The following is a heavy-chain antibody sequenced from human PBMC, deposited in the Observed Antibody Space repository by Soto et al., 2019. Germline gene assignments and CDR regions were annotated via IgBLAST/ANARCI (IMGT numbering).Heavy chain of an antibody. Sequence: GGSLRLSCAASGFTFDDYAMHWVRQAPGKGLEWVSGISWNSGSIGYADSVKGRFTISRDNAKNSLYLQMNSLRAEDTALYYCAKDKLRYYGSGSYSVFDYWGQGTLVTVSS. CDR1: GFTFDDYA. CDR2: ISWNSGSI. D-gene: IGHD3-10*01. CDR3: AKDKLRYYGSGSYSVFDY. V-gene: IGHV3-9*01. J-gene: IGHJ4*02.